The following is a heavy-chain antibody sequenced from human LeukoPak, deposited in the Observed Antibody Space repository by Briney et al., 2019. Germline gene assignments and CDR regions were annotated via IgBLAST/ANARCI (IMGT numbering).Heavy chain of an antibody. J-gene: IGHJ4*02. CDR2: ISSSSYI. V-gene: IGHV3-21*01. Sequence: GGSLRLSCAASGFTFSSYSMNWVRQAPGKGLEWVSSISSSSYIYYADSVKGRFTISRDNAKNSLYLQMNSLRAEDTAVYYCASARRRPRAPYFDYWGQGTLVTVSS. CDR3: ASARRRPRAPYFDY. D-gene: IGHD1-14*01. CDR1: GFTFSSYS.